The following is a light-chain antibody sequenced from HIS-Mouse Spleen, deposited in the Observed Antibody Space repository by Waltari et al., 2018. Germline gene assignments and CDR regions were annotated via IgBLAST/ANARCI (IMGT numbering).Light chain of an antibody. CDR3: AAWDDSLSGVV. Sequence: QSVLTQPPSASGTPGQRVTISCSGSRSNLGSNYVYWYQQLPGTAPKLLIYRNTQRRSGVPDRFSGSKSGTSASLAISGLRSEDEADYYCAAWDDSLSGVVFGGGTKLTVL. V-gene: IGLV1-47*01. J-gene: IGLJ2*01. CDR2: RNT. CDR1: RSNLGSNY.